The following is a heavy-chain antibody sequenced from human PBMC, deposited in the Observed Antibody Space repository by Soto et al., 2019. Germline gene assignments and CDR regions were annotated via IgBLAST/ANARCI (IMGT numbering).Heavy chain of an antibody. V-gene: IGHV3-23*01. CDR1: GFTFSSYA. Sequence: EVQLLESGGGLVQPGGSLRLSCTASGFTFSSYARIWVRQAPGKGLEWVSTISGSGENTFYADSVKGRFTISRDSSKNTLSLQMNSLRAEDTAVYYCAKTRGYCSGGSCYEDYWGQGTLVTVSS. CDR2: ISGSGENT. J-gene: IGHJ4*02. CDR3: AKTRGYCSGGSCYEDY. D-gene: IGHD2-15*01.